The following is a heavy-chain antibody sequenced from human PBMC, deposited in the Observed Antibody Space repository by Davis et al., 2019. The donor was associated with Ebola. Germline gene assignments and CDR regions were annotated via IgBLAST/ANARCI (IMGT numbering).Heavy chain of an antibody. CDR1: GYSISSGYY. Sequence: MPSETLSLTCTVSGYSISSGYYWGWIRQPPGKGLEWIGSIYHSGSTYYNPSLKSRVTISVDTSKNQFSLKLRSVTAADTAVYYCARQRRDGYSDFDYWGLGTLVTVSS. CDR2: IYHSGST. D-gene: IGHD5-24*01. J-gene: IGHJ4*02. CDR3: ARQRRDGYSDFDY. V-gene: IGHV4-38-2*02.